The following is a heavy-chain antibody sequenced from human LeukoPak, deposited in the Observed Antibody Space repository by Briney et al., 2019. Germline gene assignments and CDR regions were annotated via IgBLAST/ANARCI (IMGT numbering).Heavy chain of an antibody. J-gene: IGHJ6*04. CDR2: IYYRGNT. CDR3: ARARFGELFYYYYGMDV. V-gene: IGHV4-59*08. Sequence: SETLSLTCTVSGGSISSYYWSWIRQPPGKGLEWIGYIYYRGNTYYNPSLKSRVTLSVDTSKNQFSLKLTSVTAADTAVYYCARARFGELFYYYYGMDVWGKGTMVTVSS. D-gene: IGHD3-10*01. CDR1: GGSISSYY.